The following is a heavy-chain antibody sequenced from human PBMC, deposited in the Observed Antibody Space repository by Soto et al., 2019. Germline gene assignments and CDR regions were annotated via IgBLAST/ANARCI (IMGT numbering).Heavy chain of an antibody. J-gene: IGHJ4*02. Sequence: PSETLSLTCTVSGGSISSGDYYWSWIRQPPGKGLEWIGYIYYSGSTYYNPSLKSRVTISGDTSKNQFSLKLSSVTAADTAVYYCARVRSYGDYKGHFDYWGQGTLVTVSS. CDR1: GGSISSGDYY. CDR3: ARVRSYGDYKGHFDY. V-gene: IGHV4-30-4*01. CDR2: IYYSGST. D-gene: IGHD4-17*01.